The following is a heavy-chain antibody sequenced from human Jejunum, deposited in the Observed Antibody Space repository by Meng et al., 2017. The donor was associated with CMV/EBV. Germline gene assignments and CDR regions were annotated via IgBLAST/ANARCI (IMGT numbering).Heavy chain of an antibody. D-gene: IGHD6-6*01. CDR2: IRSKAFGGTT. CDR3: TRASSGIH. Sequence: SCTASGFTFGDFAMNWVRQAPGKGLEWVGFIRSKAFGGTTEVAAYVKGRFTISRDDSKSIAYLEMNSLKSEDTAVYYCTRASSGIHWGQGTLVTVSS. V-gene: IGHV3-49*04. CDR1: GFTFGDFA. J-gene: IGHJ4*02.